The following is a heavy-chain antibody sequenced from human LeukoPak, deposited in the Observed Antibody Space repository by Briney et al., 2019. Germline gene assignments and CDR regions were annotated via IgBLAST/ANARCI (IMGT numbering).Heavy chain of an antibody. J-gene: IGHJ4*02. CDR3: AKSASSSSEY. CDR1: GFTFSIYT. D-gene: IGHD6-6*01. V-gene: IGHV3-64*04. CDR2: ISGSGNGGST. Sequence: QAGGSLRLSCSASGFTFSIYTMYWVRQAPGKGLEYVSTISGSGNGGSTYYADSVKGRFTISRDNSKNTLHLQMNSLRAEDTAVYYCAKSASSSSEYRGQGTLVTVSS.